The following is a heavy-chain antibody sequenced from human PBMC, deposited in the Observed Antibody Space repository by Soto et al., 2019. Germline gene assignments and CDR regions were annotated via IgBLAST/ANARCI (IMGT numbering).Heavy chain of an antibody. D-gene: IGHD3-10*01. Sequence: QVQLVQSGAEVKNPGASVKLSCKASGYIFTNYYIHWVRQAPGQGLEWMAIINPSGGSTNYAQKFPVTVTLARDTFTNTVYMELSSLRSEDTAIYYCARDLTSSYYWGQRTLVTVSS. J-gene: IGHJ4*02. V-gene: IGHV1-46*01. CDR2: INPSGGST. CDR1: GYIFTNYY. CDR3: ARDLTSSYY.